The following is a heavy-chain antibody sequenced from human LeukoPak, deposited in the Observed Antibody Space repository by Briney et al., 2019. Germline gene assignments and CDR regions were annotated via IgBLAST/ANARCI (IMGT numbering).Heavy chain of an antibody. CDR2: IYYSGST. J-gene: IGHJ3*02. V-gene: IGHV4-31*03. Sequence: SSETLSLTCTVSGGSISNNNYYWSWIRQHPGKGLEWIGHIYYSGSTYYNPSLKSRVTISVDTSKNQFSLKLSSVTAADTAVYYCARNKYDILTGRLDAFDIWGQGTMVTVSS. D-gene: IGHD3-9*01. CDR3: ARNKYDILTGRLDAFDI. CDR1: GGSISNNNYY.